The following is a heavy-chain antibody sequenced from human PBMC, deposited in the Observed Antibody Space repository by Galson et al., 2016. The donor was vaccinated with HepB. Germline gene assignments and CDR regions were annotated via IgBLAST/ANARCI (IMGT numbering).Heavy chain of an antibody. CDR1: GYTFTSYW. Sequence: QSGAEVKKPGESLRISCKVFGYTFTSYWISWVRQMHGKGLEWMGRIDPSDSYTNYSPSFQGHVTMSADKSISTAYLQRSRLKASDTGMYYCTKSRAIKFDPWGQGTLVTVSS. CDR2: IDPSDSYT. J-gene: IGHJ5*02. CDR3: TKSRAIKFDP. D-gene: IGHD2-2*01. V-gene: IGHV5-10-1*01.